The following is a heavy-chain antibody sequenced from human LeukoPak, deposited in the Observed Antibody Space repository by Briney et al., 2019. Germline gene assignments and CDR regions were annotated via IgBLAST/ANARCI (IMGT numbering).Heavy chain of an antibody. V-gene: IGHV1-8*01. Sequence: GASVKVSCKASGYTFTSYDINGVRQATGQGLEWMGWMNPNSGNTGYAQKFQGRVTMTRNTSISTAYMELSRLRSDDTAVYYCARDYSRDGSGSYWHRSREYFHYFDYWGQGTLVTVSS. D-gene: IGHD3-10*01. CDR2: MNPNSGNT. CDR3: ARDYSRDGSGSYWHRSREYFHYFDY. CDR1: GYTFTSYD. J-gene: IGHJ4*02.